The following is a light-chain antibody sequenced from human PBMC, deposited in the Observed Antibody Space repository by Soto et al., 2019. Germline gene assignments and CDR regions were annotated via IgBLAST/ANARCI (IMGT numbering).Light chain of an antibody. J-gene: IGLJ2*01. V-gene: IGLV1-40*01. CDR2: TNI. CDR3: QSYDSSLSGVV. CDR1: SSNIEAGYD. Sequence: QSVLTQPPSVSGAPGQRVTISCTGSSSNIEAGYDVHWYQHLPGIAPKLLIYTNINRPSGVPDRFSGSNSGTSASLAITGLQAEDEADYYCQSYDSSLSGVVFGGGTKLTVL.